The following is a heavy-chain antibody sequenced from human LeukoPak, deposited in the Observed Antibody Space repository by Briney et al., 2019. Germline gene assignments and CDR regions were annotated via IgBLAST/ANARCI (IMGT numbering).Heavy chain of an antibody. CDR3: ARVGGYDYVWGSYRPYYFDY. CDR1: GGSISYFY. D-gene: IGHD3-16*02. V-gene: IGHV4-4*07. Sequence: SETLSLTCTVSGGSISYFYWSWIRQPAGKGLEWIGRIYTSGSTNYNPSLKSRVTMSVDTSKNQFSLKLSSVTAADTAVYYCARVGGYDYVWGSYRPYYFDYWGQGTLVTVSS. J-gene: IGHJ4*02. CDR2: IYTSGST.